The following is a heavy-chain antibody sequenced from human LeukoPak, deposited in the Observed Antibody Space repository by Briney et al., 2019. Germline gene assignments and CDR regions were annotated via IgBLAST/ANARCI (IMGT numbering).Heavy chain of an antibody. CDR1: GASFSNYY. J-gene: IGHJ6*02. D-gene: IGHD1-26*01. Sequence: SETLSLTCAVYGASFSNYYWGWVRQPPGKGLEWIGEMNQSGRANYNPSLKSRVTLSVDTSKNQFSLKLDPVTAADTAVYYCARDGMTPFDYSYGMDVWGQGTTVTVSS. CDR2: MNQSGRA. CDR3: ARDGMTPFDYSYGMDV. V-gene: IGHV4-34*01.